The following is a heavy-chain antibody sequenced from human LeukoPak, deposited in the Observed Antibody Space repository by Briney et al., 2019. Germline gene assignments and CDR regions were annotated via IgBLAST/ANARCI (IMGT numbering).Heavy chain of an antibody. V-gene: IGHV3-21*01. Sequence: TGGSLRLSCAASAFSFSNYNMNWVRQAPGKGLEWVSSISSSGSNIYYADSEKGRFTISRDNAKNSPYLQMNSLRADDTAVYYCAELGITMIGGVWGKGTTVTISS. CDR1: AFSFSNYN. D-gene: IGHD3-10*02. CDR3: AELGITMIGGV. J-gene: IGHJ6*04. CDR2: ISSSGSNI.